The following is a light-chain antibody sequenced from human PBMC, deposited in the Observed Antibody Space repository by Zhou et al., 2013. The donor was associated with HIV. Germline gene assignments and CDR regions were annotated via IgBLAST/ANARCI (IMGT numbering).Light chain of an antibody. J-gene: IGKJ2*01. CDR1: QSVSSN. CDR3: QQYNDWPPYT. V-gene: IGKV3-15*01. Sequence: ERVMTQSPATLSVSPGERATLSCRASQSVSSNLAWYQQKPGQAPRLLIYSASTRATGIPARFNGSGSGTEFTLTISSLQSEDFAVYYCQQYNDWPPYTFGLGDQAGDQT. CDR2: SAS.